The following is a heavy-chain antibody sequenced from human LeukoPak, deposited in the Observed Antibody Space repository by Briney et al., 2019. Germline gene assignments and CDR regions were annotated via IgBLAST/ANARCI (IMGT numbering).Heavy chain of an antibody. J-gene: IGHJ6*02. CDR1: GGSISSGGYY. CDR3: ASHIAAAGTDYGMDV. D-gene: IGHD6-13*01. V-gene: IGHV4-31*03. Sequence: SQTLSLTCTVSGGSISSGGYYWSWIRQRPGKGLEWIGYIYYSGSTYYNPSLKSRVTISVDTSKNQFSLKLSSVTAADTAVYYCASHIAAAGTDYGMDVWGQGTTVTVSS. CDR2: IYYSGST.